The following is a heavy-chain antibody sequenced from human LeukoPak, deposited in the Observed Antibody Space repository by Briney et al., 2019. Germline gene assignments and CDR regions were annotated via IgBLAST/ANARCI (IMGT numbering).Heavy chain of an antibody. CDR3: ATDLVVVIPYAFDI. D-gene: IGHD3-22*01. Sequence: GASVTVSCKVSGYTLTELSMHWVRQAPGKGLEWMGGFDPEDGETIYAQKFQGRVTMTEDTSTDTAYMELSSLRSEDTAVYYCATDLVVVIPYAFDIWGQGTMVTVSS. V-gene: IGHV1-24*01. CDR1: GYTLTELS. J-gene: IGHJ3*02. CDR2: FDPEDGET.